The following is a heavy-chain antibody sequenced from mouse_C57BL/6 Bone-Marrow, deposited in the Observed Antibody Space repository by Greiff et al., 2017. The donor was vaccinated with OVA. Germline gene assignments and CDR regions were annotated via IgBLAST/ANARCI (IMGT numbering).Heavy chain of an antibody. J-gene: IGHJ2*01. CDR2: INPSTGGT. D-gene: IGHD1-1*01. CDR1: GYSFTGYY. CDR3: ARSYGSSWLYYFDY. V-gene: IGHV1-42*01. Sequence: VQLKESGPELVKPGASVKISCKASGYSFTGYYMNWVKQSPEKSLEWIGEINPSTGGTTYNQKFKAKATLTVDKSSSTAYMQLKSLTSEDSAVYYWARSYGSSWLYYFDYWGQGTTLTVSS.